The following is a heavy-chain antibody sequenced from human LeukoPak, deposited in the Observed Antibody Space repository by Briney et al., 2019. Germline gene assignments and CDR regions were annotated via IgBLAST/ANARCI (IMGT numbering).Heavy chain of an antibody. CDR3: ARDLGPTSSGWYLGY. J-gene: IGHJ4*02. Sequence: GGSLRLSCAASGFIFSSYSMNWVRQAPGKGLEWVSSISSSSSYIYYADSVKGRFTISRDNAKNSLYLQMNSLRAEDTAVYYCARDLGPTSSGWYLGYWGQGTLVTVSS. CDR2: ISSSSSYI. CDR1: GFIFSSYS. D-gene: IGHD6-19*01. V-gene: IGHV3-21*01.